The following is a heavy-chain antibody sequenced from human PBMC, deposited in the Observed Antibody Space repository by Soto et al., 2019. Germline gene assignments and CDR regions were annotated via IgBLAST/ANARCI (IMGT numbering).Heavy chain of an antibody. CDR3: ARPGYYDSSGQGAFDI. CDR2: IYPGDSDT. D-gene: IGHD3-22*01. Sequence: PGESLKISCKGSGYSFTSYWIGWVRQMPGKGLEWMGIIYPGDSDTRYSPSFQGQVTISADKSISTAYLQWSSLEASDTAMYYCARPGYYDSSGQGAFDIWGQGTMVTVSS. J-gene: IGHJ3*02. V-gene: IGHV5-51*01. CDR1: GYSFTSYW.